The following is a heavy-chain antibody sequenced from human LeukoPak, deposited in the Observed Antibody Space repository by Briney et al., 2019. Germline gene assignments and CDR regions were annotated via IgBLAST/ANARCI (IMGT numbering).Heavy chain of an antibody. CDR2: INPSGGTT. Sequence: ASVKVSCKASGYTFTSYYIHWVRQAPGQGLEWMGKINPSGGTTSYAQKFQGRVTMTRDTSTSTVYMELSSLGSEDTAVYYCARAWSDFDYWGQGTLVTVSS. D-gene: IGHD2-8*01. CDR3: ARAWSDFDY. CDR1: GYTFTSYY. V-gene: IGHV1-46*01. J-gene: IGHJ4*02.